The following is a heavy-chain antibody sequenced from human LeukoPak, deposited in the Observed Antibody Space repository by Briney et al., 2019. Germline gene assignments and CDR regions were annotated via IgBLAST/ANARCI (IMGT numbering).Heavy chain of an antibody. CDR2: IFICGST. D-gene: IGHD2-15*01. CDR3: ARDRYCSGGNCYDDAFDI. J-gene: IGHJ3*02. CDR1: GFSVRSNC. V-gene: IGHV3-53*01. Sequence: GGSLRLSCAASGFSVRSNCMSWVRQSPRKALEWVSIIFICGSTDYADSVKGRFIISRDHSKNTLYLQMNSLRAEDTAVYYCARDRYCSGGNCYDDAFDIWGQGTMVTVSS.